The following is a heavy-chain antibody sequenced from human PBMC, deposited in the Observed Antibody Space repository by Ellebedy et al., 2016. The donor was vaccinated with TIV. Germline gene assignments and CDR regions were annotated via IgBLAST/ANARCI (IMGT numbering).Heavy chain of an antibody. CDR1: GFTFSSSS. CDR2: ISRSSSYI. V-gene: IGHV3-21*01. J-gene: IGHJ6*02. Sequence: GESLKISCAASGFTFSSSSMNWVRQAPGQGLEWVSSISRSSSYIYYSDSVKGRFTISRDKDQNSLYLQMNSLRAEDTAVYYCARLAKLGSDYEFRRGDDDHSYMDVWGQGTTVTVSS. D-gene: IGHD5-12*01. CDR3: ARLAKLGSDYEFRRGDDDHSYMDV.